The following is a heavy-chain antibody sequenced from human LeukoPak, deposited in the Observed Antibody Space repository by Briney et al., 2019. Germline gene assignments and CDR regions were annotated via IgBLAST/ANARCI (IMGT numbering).Heavy chain of an antibody. V-gene: IGHV1-8*01. CDR2: MNPNSGNT. CDR3: ARDRWSSSSSEGTFDI. CDR1: GYTFTSYD. Sequence: ASVKVSCKASGYTFTSYDINWVRQATGQGLEWMGWMNPNSGNTGYAQKFQGRVTMTTDTSTSTGYMELRSLRSDDTAVYYCARDRWSSSSSEGTFDIWGQGTMVIVSS. D-gene: IGHD6-6*01. J-gene: IGHJ3*02.